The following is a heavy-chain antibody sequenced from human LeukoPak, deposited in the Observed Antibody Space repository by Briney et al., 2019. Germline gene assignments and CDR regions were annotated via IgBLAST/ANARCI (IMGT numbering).Heavy chain of an antibody. D-gene: IGHD4-17*01. J-gene: IGHJ5*02. V-gene: IGHV3-53*01. CDR2: IHTSGDT. Sequence: GGSLRLSCAASGLTGSRNYVSWVRQAPGKGLEWVSAIHTSGDTCYADSVKGRFTISRDTSKNTLYLQINSLRVEDTAVYYCIVFGDSNHWGQGTLVTVSS. CDR3: IVFGDSNH. CDR1: GLTGSRNY.